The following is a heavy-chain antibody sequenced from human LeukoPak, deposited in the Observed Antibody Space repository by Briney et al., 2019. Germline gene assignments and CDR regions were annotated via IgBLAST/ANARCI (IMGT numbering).Heavy chain of an antibody. CDR2: ISSSGSTI. CDR1: GFTFSNYE. CDR3: AREAAGHYDILTGYSLYFDY. V-gene: IGHV3-48*03. D-gene: IGHD3-9*01. Sequence: GGSLRLSCAASGFTFSNYEMNWVRQAPGKGLEWVSYISSSGSTIYYADSVKGRFTISRDNAKNSLYLQMNSLRAEDTALYYCAREAAGHYDILTGYSLYFDYWGQGTLVTVSS. J-gene: IGHJ4*02.